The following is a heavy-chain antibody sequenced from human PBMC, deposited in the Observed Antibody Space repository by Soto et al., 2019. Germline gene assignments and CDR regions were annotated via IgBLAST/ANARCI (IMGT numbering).Heavy chain of an antibody. V-gene: IGHV1-24*01. CDR3: ATVVGGSRNNWFDP. CDR2: FDPEDGET. D-gene: IGHD2-15*01. CDR1: GYTLTELS. Sequence: ASVKVSCKVSGYTLTELSMHWVRQAPGKGLEWMGGFDPEDGETIYAQKFQGRVTMTEDTSTDTAYMELSSLRSEDTAVYYCATVVGGSRNNWFDPRGQGTLVTVS. J-gene: IGHJ5*02.